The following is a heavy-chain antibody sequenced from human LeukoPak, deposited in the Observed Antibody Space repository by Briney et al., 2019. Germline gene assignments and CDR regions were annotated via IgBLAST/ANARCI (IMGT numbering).Heavy chain of an antibody. CDR3: ARVGGSYSAGMDV. D-gene: IGHD1-26*01. V-gene: IGHV4-34*01. J-gene: IGHJ6*02. CDR2: IYYSGST. CDR1: GGSFSGYY. Sequence: PSETLSLTCAVYGGSFSGYYWGWIRQPPGKGLEWFGSIYYSGSTYYNPSLKSRVTISVDTSKNQFSLKLSSVTAADTAVYYCARVGGSYSAGMDVWGQGTTVTVSS.